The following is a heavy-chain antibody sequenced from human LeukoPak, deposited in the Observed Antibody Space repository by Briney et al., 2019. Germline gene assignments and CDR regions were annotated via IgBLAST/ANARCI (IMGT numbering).Heavy chain of an antibody. CDR3: AGSAGFYYFDY. V-gene: IGHV1-46*01. CDR2: INPSGGST. Sequence: ATVKVSCKASGYTFTNYYFHWVRQAPGQRLEWMGIINPSGGSTTYAQKFQGKITMTTDTSTSTVYMELSSLRSEDTAVYYCAGSAGFYYFDYWGQGTLVTVSS. J-gene: IGHJ4*02. CDR1: GYTFTNYY.